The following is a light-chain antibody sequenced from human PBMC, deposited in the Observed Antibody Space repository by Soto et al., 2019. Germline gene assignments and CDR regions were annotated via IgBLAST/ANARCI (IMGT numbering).Light chain of an antibody. Sequence: EIVMTQSPATLSVSPGERATLSCRASQSVGTKLAWYQQKLGQAPRLLIFGASSRATDLPARFSGSGSGTEFTLTITSLQSDDFALYSCQQYNNWPWTFGQGTRVEI. V-gene: IGKV3-15*01. CDR2: GAS. CDR1: QSVGTK. J-gene: IGKJ1*01. CDR3: QQYNNWPWT.